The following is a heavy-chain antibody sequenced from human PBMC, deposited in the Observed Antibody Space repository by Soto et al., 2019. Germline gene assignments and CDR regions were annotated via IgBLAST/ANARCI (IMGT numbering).Heavy chain of an antibody. V-gene: IGHV3-23*01. CDR2: ISGSGGST. CDR3: AKFIGLMLYARYY. CDR1: GFTFSNYA. Sequence: GSLRLSCAAAGFTFSNYAMSWVRQAPGQGLEWVSAISGSGGSTYYGDSVKGRFAMSREKCKNTLYLQMNSLRAEDTAVYYCAKFIGLMLYARYYWGQGTLVTVSS. D-gene: IGHD2-8*01. J-gene: IGHJ4*02.